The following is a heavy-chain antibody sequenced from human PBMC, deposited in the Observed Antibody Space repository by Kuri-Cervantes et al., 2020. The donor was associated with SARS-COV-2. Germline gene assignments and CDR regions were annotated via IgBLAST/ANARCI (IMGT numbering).Heavy chain of an antibody. CDR2: INPSGGST. CDR1: GYTFTSYY. CDR3: ARQGYCSSTSCYTIPPDY. Sequence: ASVKVSCKASGYTFTSYYMHWVRQAPGQGLEWMGIINPSGGSTSYAQKFQGRVTMTRDTSTSTVYMELSSLRSEDTAVYYWARQGYCSSTSCYTIPPDYWGQGTLVTVSS. D-gene: IGHD2-2*02. V-gene: IGHV1-46*01. J-gene: IGHJ4*02.